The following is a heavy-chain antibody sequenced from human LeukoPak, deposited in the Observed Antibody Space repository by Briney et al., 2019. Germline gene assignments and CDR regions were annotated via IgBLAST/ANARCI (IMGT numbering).Heavy chain of an antibody. V-gene: IGHV3-33*06. Sequence: GGSLRLSCAASGFTFSSYEMNWVRQAPGKGLEWVAVIWYDGSNKYYADSVKGRFTISRDNSKNTLYLQMDSLRAEDTAVYYCAKDTVDYWGQGTLVTVSS. CDR1: GFTFSSYE. CDR2: IWYDGSNK. D-gene: IGHD4-17*01. J-gene: IGHJ4*02. CDR3: AKDTVDY.